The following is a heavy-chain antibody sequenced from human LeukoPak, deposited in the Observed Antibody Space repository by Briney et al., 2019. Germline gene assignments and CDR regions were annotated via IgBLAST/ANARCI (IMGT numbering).Heavy chain of an antibody. Sequence: GASVKVSCKASGYIFTNSSISWVRQAPGQGLEWMGWISAYNGNTNYAQKFQGRVSMTTDTSTSTAYMELRSLRSDDTAIYYCARDGVRPLGYWGQGTLVTVSA. J-gene: IGHJ4*02. CDR2: ISAYNGNT. V-gene: IGHV1-18*01. CDR1: GYIFTNSS. D-gene: IGHD3-16*01. CDR3: ARDGVRPLGY.